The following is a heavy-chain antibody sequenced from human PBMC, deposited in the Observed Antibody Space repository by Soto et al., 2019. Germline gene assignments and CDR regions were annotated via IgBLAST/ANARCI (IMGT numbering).Heavy chain of an antibody. CDR1: GGSFNDDY. J-gene: IGHJ4*02. D-gene: IGHD3-10*01. Sequence: SETLSLTCAVEGGSFNDDYWSWIRQSPGKGLEWIGEINDSGSTKYNPSLKSRVTISADTSKNQFSLKLSSVTAADTAVYYCARAYGRNFDYWGQGPLGTVSS. V-gene: IGHV4-34*01. CDR2: INDSGST. CDR3: ARAYGRNFDY.